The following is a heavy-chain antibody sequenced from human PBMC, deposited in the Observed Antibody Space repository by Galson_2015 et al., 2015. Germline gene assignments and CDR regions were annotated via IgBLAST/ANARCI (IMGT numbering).Heavy chain of an antibody. CDR2: INRDGSST. D-gene: IGHD5-24*01. CDR1: GFTFSSDW. Sequence: SLRLSCAASGFTFSSDWMYWVRQAPGKGLVWVAHINRDGSSTSYADSVKGRFTISRDNAKNMLYLQMNSLRAEDTAVYYCARDPERGDGYVLDYWGQGTLVTVSS. J-gene: IGHJ4*02. V-gene: IGHV3-74*01. CDR3: ARDPERGDGYVLDY.